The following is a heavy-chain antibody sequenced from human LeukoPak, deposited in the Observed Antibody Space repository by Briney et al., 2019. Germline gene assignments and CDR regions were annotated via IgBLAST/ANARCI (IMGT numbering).Heavy chain of an antibody. CDR3: AKDRGY. Sequence: PGGSLRLSCAASGFTFSSYWMHWVRQTPGKGLEWVAVISYDGSNKYYADSVKGRFTISRDNSKNTLYLQMNSLRAEDTAVYYCAKDRGYWGQGTLVTVSS. CDR1: GFTFSSYW. CDR2: ISYDGSNK. V-gene: IGHV3-30*18. J-gene: IGHJ4*02.